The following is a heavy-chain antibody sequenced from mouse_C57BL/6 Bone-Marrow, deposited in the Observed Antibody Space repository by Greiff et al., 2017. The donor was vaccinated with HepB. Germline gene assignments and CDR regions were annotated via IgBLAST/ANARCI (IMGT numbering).Heavy chain of an antibody. CDR3: ARSNYVVGFDV. Sequence: VQLQQSGPELVKPGASVKIPCKASRYTFTDYNMDWVKQSHGKSLEWIGDINPNNGGTIYNQKFKGKATLTVDKSSSTAYMELRSLTSEDTAVYYCARSNYVVGFDVWGTGTTVTVSS. J-gene: IGHJ1*03. CDR1: RYTFTDYN. CDR2: INPNNGGT. D-gene: IGHD2-5*01. V-gene: IGHV1-18*01.